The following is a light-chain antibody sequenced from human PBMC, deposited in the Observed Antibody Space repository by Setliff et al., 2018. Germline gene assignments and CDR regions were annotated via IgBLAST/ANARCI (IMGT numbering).Light chain of an antibody. CDR1: SIDLSGYTY. Sequence: QSVLTQPPSASGSPGQSVTISCAGTSIDLSGYTYVSWYQQHPGKASQVIIYDVTKRPSGVPDRFSGSKSGNTASLTVSGLQAEDEADYYCTAYAGSNNVVFGTGTKVTVL. V-gene: IGLV2-8*01. J-gene: IGLJ1*01. CDR2: DVT. CDR3: TAYAGSNNVV.